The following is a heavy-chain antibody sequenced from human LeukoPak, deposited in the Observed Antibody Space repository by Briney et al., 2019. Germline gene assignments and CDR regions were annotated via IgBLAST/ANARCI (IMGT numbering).Heavy chain of an antibody. CDR2: ISYDGSNK. J-gene: IGHJ4*02. CDR1: GFTFSSYA. CDR3: ARDRVSDFLDY. V-gene: IGHV3-30-3*01. Sequence: PGGSLRLSCAASGFTFSSYAMHWVRQAPGKGLEWVAVISYDGSNKYYADSVKGRFTITRDNSKNTLYLQMNSLRAEDTAVYYCARDRVSDFLDYWGQGTLVTVSS. D-gene: IGHD2-21*02.